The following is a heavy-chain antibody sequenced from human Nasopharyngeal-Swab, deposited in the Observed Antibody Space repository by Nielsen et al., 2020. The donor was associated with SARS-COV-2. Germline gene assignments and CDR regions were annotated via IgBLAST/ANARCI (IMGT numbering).Heavy chain of an antibody. CDR2: IYYSGST. D-gene: IGHD6-19*01. CDR3: ARAEIAVADAEYFQH. J-gene: IGHJ1*01. V-gene: IGHV4-39*07. Sequence: WIRQPPGKGLEWIGSIYYSGSTYYNPSLKSRVTISVDASKSQFSLKLSSVTAADTAVYYCARAEIAVADAEYFQHWGQGTLVTVSS.